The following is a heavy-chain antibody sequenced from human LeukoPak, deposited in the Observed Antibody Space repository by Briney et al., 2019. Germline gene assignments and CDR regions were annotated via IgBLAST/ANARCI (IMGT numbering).Heavy chain of an antibody. CDR1: GFTFSNDW. Sequence: GGSLRLSCAASGFTFSNDWMSWVRQAPGKGLEWVGNIQPDGREQYPVDSVKGRFTISRDNAGNSLFLQMNSLRVEDTAVYYCASQSYARFDPWGQGTLVTVSS. V-gene: IGHV3-7*01. CDR2: IQPDGREQ. CDR3: ASQSYARFDP. D-gene: IGHD3-16*01. J-gene: IGHJ5*02.